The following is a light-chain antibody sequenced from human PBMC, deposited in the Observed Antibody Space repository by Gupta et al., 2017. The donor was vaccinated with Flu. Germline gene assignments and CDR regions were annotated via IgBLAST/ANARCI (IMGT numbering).Light chain of an antibody. J-gene: IGKJ4*01. CDR1: QGISSY. V-gene: IGKV1-9*01. CDR3: QQVNSYPLT. Sequence: DIQLTQSPSFLSASVGDRVTITCRASQGISSYLAWYQLKPGKAPKVLICAASTLQSGVPSRFSGSGSGTEFTLTISSLQPEDFATYYCQQVNSYPLTFGGGTKVEIK. CDR2: AAS.